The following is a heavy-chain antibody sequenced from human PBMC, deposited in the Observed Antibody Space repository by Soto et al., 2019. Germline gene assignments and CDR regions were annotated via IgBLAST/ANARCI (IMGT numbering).Heavy chain of an antibody. J-gene: IGHJ4*02. Sequence: SETLSLTCTVSGGSVSSGSYYWSWIRQPPGKGLEWIGYIYYSGSTNYNPSLKSRVTISVDTSKNQFSLKLSSVTAADTAVYYCARENDYGDYGLDYWGQGTLVTVSS. V-gene: IGHV4-61*01. CDR3: ARENDYGDYGLDY. D-gene: IGHD4-17*01. CDR2: IYYSGST. CDR1: GGSVSSGSYY.